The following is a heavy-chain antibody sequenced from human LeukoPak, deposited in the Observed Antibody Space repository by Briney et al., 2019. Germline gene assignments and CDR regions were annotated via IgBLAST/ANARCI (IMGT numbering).Heavy chain of an antibody. D-gene: IGHD3-16*01. V-gene: IGHV1-18*01. CDR1: EYTFSSYG. CDR2: ISLYNGNT. J-gene: IGHJ4*02. CDR3: ARDELGSFDY. Sequence: GASVKVSCKASEYTFSSYGISWVRQAPGQGLEWMGWISLYNGNTKYAQKLQDRVTMTADTSTTTAYMEVRSLRSDDTAVYYCARDELGSFDYWGQGTLVTVSP.